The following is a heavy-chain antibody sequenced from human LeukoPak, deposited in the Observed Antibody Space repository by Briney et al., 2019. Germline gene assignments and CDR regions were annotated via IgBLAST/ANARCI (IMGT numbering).Heavy chain of an antibody. J-gene: IGHJ4*02. Sequence: PGGSLRLSCAASGFTFTTYAMNWVRQAPGKGLEWVSAISPSGRTTDYADSVKGRFTISRDNAKNSLYLQMNSLRAEDTAVYYCARGGLSIAARPDYWGQGTLVTVSS. CDR3: ARGGLSIAARPDY. CDR1: GFTFTTYA. D-gene: IGHD6-6*01. CDR2: ISPSGRTT. V-gene: IGHV3-23*01.